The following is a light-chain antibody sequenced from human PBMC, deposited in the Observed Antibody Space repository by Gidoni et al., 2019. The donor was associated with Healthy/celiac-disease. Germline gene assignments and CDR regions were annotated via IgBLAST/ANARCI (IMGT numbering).Light chain of an antibody. CDR1: SSDVGSYNL. J-gene: IGLJ2*01. Sequence: QSALTQPASVSGSPGQSITIYCTGTSSDVGSYNLVSWYQQHPGKAPKLMIYEGSKRPSGVSNRFSGAKSGNTASLTSSGLQAEDEADYYCCSHAGSSTFVVFGGGTKLTVL. CDR3: CSHAGSSTFVV. CDR2: EGS. V-gene: IGLV2-23*03.